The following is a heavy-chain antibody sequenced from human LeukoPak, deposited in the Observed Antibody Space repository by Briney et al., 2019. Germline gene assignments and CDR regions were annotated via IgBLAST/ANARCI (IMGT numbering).Heavy chain of an antibody. D-gene: IGHD1-26*01. J-gene: IGHJ4*02. CDR3: ARDEGATTLLGY. CDR2: IIPILGIV. V-gene: IGHV1-69*04. CDR1: GGTFSSYA. Sequence: SVKVSCKASGGTFSSYAISWVRQAPGQGLEWMGRIIPILGIVNYAQKFQGRVTITADKSTSTAYMELSSLRSEDTAVYYCARDEGATTLLGYWGQGTLVTVSS.